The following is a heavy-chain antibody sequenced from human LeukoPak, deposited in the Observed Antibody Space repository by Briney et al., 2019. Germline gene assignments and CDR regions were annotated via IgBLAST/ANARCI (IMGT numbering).Heavy chain of an antibody. CDR1: GFTFISLS. V-gene: IGHV3-48*04. CDR2: ISSSGGTI. CDR3: AGGPFPLRPPAGPDY. J-gene: IGHJ4*02. D-gene: IGHD5-12*01. Sequence: GGSLRLSCAASGFTFISLSMNWVRQAPGKGLEWVSYISSSGGTIYYADSVKGRFTISRDNTKNSLYLQMNSLRAEDTAVYYCAGGPFPLRPPAGPDYWGPGTLVTVSS.